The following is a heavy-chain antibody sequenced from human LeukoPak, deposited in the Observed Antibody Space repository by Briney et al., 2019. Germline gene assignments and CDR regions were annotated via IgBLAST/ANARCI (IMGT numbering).Heavy chain of an antibody. J-gene: IGHJ4*02. D-gene: IGHD3-22*01. CDR3: ARDKAYYYDSSGYSDY. Sequence: TFXXXAXXXXRQXPGQGLXXXXXIIPIFGTANYAQKFQGRVTITTDESTSTAYMELSSLRSEDTAVYYCARDKAYYYDSSGYSDYWGQGTLVTVSS. V-gene: IGHV1-69*05. CDR1: TFXXXA. CDR2: IIPIFGTA.